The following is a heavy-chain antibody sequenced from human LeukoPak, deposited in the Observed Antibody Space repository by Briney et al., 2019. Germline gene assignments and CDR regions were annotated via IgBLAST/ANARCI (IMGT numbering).Heavy chain of an antibody. J-gene: IGHJ4*02. Sequence: ASVKVSCKASGYTFTSYGISWVRQAPGQGLGWMGWNSAYNGNTNYAQKLQGRVTMTTDTSTSTAYMELRSLRSDDTAVYYCAATYYYDSSGYPFDYWGQGTLVTVSS. CDR2: NSAYNGNT. CDR1: GYTFTSYG. D-gene: IGHD3-22*01. V-gene: IGHV1-18*01. CDR3: AATYYYDSSGYPFDY.